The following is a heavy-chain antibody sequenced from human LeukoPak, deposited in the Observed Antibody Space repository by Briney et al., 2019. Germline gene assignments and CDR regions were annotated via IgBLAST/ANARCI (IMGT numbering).Heavy chain of an antibody. CDR2: IIPIFGTA. J-gene: IGHJ3*02. V-gene: IGHV1-69*13. CDR1: GGTFGSYA. Sequence: ASVKVSCKASGGTFGSYAISWVRQAPGQGLEWMGGIIPIFGTANYAQKFQGRVTITADESTSTAYMELSSLRSEDTAVYYCARDRYCSSTSCYYHDAFDIWGQGTMVTVSS. D-gene: IGHD2-2*01. CDR3: ARDRYCSSTSCYYHDAFDI.